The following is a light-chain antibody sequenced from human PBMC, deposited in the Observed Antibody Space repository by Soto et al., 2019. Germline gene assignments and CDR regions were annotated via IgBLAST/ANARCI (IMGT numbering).Light chain of an antibody. CDR3: QQRSNWPA. Sequence: EIVLTQSPATLSLSPGERATLSCRASQSVSRNLAWYQQKPGQAPRLLIYDASNRVTSIPVRFSGSGSGTDFTLTISSLEPEDFAVYYCQQRSNWPAFGGGTKVEIK. J-gene: IGKJ4*01. V-gene: IGKV3-11*01. CDR1: QSVSRN. CDR2: DAS.